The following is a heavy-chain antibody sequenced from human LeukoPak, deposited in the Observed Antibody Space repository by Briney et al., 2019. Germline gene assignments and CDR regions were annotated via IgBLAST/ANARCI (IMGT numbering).Heavy chain of an antibody. CDR3: ARGGGSGRGNWFDP. CDR1: GDSINGYY. CDR2: IYYSGST. D-gene: IGHD3-10*01. J-gene: IGHJ5*02. V-gene: IGHV4-59*12. Sequence: PSETLSLTCTVSGDSINGYYWSWIRQPPGKGLEWIGYIYYSGSTDYKPSLRSRVTLSLDTSKSQFSLKLNSVTAADTAVYYCARGGGSGRGNWFDPWGQGSLVIVSS.